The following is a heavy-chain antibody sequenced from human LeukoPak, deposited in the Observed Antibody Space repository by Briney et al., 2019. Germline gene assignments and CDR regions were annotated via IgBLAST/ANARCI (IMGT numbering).Heavy chain of an antibody. CDR3: ARGKDGDFHYYYYYYMDV. V-gene: IGHV4-61*02. CDR2: IYTSGST. Sequence: SETLSLTCAVSGGSISSNSYYWSWIRQPAGKGLEWIGRIYTSGSTNYNPSLKSRVTISVDTSKNQFSLKLSSVTAADTAVYYCARGKDGDFHYYYYYYMDVWGKGTTVTVSS. D-gene: IGHD4-17*01. CDR1: GGSISSNSYY. J-gene: IGHJ6*03.